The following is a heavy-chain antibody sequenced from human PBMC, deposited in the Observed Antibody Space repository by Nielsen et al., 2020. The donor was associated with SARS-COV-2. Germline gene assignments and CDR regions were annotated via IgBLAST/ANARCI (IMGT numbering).Heavy chain of an antibody. CDR1: GFTFSDYY. V-gene: IGHV3-11*01. CDR2: ISSSGSTI. Sequence: GESLKISCAASGFTFSDYYMSWIRQAPGKGLEWVSYISSSGSTIYYADSVKGRFTISRDNAKNSLYLQMNSLRAEDTAVYYCARDHVELEGSYYYYGMDVWGQGTTVTVSS. D-gene: IGHD5-24*01. CDR3: ARDHVELEGSYYYYGMDV. J-gene: IGHJ6*02.